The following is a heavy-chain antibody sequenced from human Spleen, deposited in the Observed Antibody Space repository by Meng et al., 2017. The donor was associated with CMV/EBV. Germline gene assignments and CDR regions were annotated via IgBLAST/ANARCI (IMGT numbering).Heavy chain of an antibody. D-gene: IGHD2-2*01. J-gene: IGHJ4*02. CDR3: ARETPLVVPAAMGSTTYFFDY. CDR1: GDSVSSGAYY. CDR2: IYYSGST. V-gene: IGHV4-61*08. Sequence: GSLRLSCTVSGDSVSSGAYYWSWIRQPPGKRLEWIGYIYYSGSTNYSPSLRCRVTISSDTSKNQFSLKLSSVTAADTAVYHCARETPLVVPAAMGSTTYFFDYWGQGTLVTVSS.